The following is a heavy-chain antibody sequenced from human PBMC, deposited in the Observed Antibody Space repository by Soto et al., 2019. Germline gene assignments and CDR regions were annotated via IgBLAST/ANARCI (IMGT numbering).Heavy chain of an antibody. CDR3: MRPAPRGRHYFYFGMDV. Sequence: ESLLLSCAASGFTFSSYAMSGVRPAAGKGLEWVSGISSSGGSTYYADSVKGRFTISRDNSKNTLFLRMNRPRVEDTAVYYCMRPAPRGRHYFYFGMDVWGQGTTVTVSS. CDR1: GFTFSSYA. V-gene: IGHV3-23*01. D-gene: IGHD3-10*01. J-gene: IGHJ6*02. CDR2: ISSSGGST.